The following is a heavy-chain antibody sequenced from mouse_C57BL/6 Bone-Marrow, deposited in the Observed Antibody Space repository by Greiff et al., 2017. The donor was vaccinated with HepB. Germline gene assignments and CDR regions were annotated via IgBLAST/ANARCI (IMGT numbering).Heavy chain of an antibody. V-gene: IGHV1-81*01. Sequence: VQLQQSGAELARPGASVKLSCKASGYTFTSYGISWVKQRTGQGLEWIGEIYPRSGNTYYNEKFKGKATLTADKSSSTAYMELRSLTSEDAAVYFCARDYGSSYEGYWGQGTTLTVSS. J-gene: IGHJ2*01. CDR3: ARDYGSSYEGY. D-gene: IGHD1-1*01. CDR2: IYPRSGNT. CDR1: GYTFTSYG.